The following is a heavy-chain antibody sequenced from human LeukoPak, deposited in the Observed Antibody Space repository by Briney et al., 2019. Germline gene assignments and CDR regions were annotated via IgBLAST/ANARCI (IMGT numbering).Heavy chain of an antibody. CDR1: GFTVSSND. CDR2: ITSSGTYI. Sequence: GRSLRLSCAASGFTVSSNDMSSVRQAPGKPMEGCSSITSSGTYIFYADSVKGRFTISRDNDKNSLYLQMDSLGPEDTAVYHCARDPYSGAYGNDYYYYMDVWGKGTTVTISS. D-gene: IGHD1-26*01. V-gene: IGHV3-21*01. J-gene: IGHJ6*03. CDR3: ARDPYSGAYGNDYYYYMDV.